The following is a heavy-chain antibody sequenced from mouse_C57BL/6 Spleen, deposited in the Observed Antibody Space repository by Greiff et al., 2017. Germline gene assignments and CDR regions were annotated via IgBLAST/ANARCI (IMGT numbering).Heavy chain of an antibody. D-gene: IGHD1-1*01. CDR1: GYTFTSYW. CDR2: IYPGSGST. Sequence: VQLQQPGAELVKPGASVKMSCKASGYTFTSYWITWVKQRPGQGLEWIGDIYPGSGSTNYNEKFKSKATLTVDTSSSTAYMQLSSLTSEDSAVYYCARGYYGSGYYWYFDVWGTGTTVTVSS. CDR3: ARGYYGSGYYWYFDV. J-gene: IGHJ1*03. V-gene: IGHV1-55*01.